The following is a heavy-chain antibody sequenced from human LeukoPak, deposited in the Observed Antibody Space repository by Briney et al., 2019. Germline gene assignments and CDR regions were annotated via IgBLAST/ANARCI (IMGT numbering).Heavy chain of an antibody. Sequence: GGSLRLSCAASGFTFSSYGMHWVRQAPGKGLEWVAVIWYDGSNKYYADSVKGRFTISGDNSKNTLYLQMNSLRAEDTAVYYCAKDLSGGSQYYFDYWGQGTLVTVSS. CDR1: GFTFSSYG. CDR2: IWYDGSNK. V-gene: IGHV3-33*06. CDR3: AKDLSGGSQYYFDY. D-gene: IGHD2-15*01. J-gene: IGHJ4*02.